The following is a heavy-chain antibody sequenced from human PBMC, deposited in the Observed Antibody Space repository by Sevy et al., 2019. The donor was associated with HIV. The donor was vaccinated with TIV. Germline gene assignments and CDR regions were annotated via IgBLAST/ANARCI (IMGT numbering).Heavy chain of an antibody. V-gene: IGHV3-7*01. J-gene: IGHJ6*02. CDR1: GFTFSSYW. Sequence: GGSLRLSCAASGFTFSSYWMSWVRQAPGKGLEWVANIKQDGSEKYYVDSLKGGFTISRDNAKNSLYLQMNSVRAEDTGAYYCAREAGSTGGYYYAMDVGGQGTTVTASS. CDR3: AREAGSTGGYYYAMDV. D-gene: IGHD1-26*01. CDR2: IKQDGSEK.